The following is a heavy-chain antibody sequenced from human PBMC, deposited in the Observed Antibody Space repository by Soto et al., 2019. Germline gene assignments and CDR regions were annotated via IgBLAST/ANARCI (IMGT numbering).Heavy chain of an antibody. CDR2: INDSGNI. CDR1: GGSFSGYQ. D-gene: IGHD3-10*01. CDR3: ARGLILWFGELSRRGGYYYYMGV. V-gene: IGHV4-34*01. Sequence: QVQLQQWGAGLLKPSETLSLTCAVYGGSFSGYQWTWIRQTPGKGLEWIGEINDSGNINYHPSLKSRVTILVDTAKKQISLKLSSVTAADTAVYYCARGLILWFGELSRRGGYYYYMGVWGKGTTVTVSS. J-gene: IGHJ6*03.